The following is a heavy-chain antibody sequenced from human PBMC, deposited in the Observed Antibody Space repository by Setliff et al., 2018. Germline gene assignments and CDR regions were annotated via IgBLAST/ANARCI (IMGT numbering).Heavy chain of an antibody. J-gene: IGHJ4*02. CDR1: GGSFSGYY. D-gene: IGHD3-3*01. CDR3: ARGGFFGYNADF. V-gene: IGHV4-34*01. Sequence: PSETLSLTCAVYGGSFSGYYWTWIRQSPGRGLEWIGEINHSGITNCNPSLKSRLTIAVDTSKNEFSLILASVTAADTAVYYCARGGFFGYNADFWGQGALVTVSS. CDR2: INHSGIT.